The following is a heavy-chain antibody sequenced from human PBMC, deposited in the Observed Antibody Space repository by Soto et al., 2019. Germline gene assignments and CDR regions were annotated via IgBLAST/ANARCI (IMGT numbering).Heavy chain of an antibody. D-gene: IGHD3-10*01. CDR3: ARDHLWFGDPTNDY. J-gene: IGHJ4*02. Sequence: SETLSLTCAVSGYSISSGYYWGWIRQPSGKGLEWIGGIYHSGSTYYNPSLKSRVTISVDTSKNQFSLKLSSVTAADTAVYYCARDHLWFGDPTNDYWGQGTLVTVSS. V-gene: IGHV4-38-2*02. CDR2: IYHSGST. CDR1: GYSISSGYY.